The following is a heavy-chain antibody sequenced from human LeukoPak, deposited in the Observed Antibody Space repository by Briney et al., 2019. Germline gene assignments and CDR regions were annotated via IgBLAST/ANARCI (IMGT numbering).Heavy chain of an antibody. CDR1: GFTFSSYA. Sequence: GGSLRLSCAASGFTFSSYAMHWVRQAPGKGREWVAVIPYDGSNKYYADSVKGRFTISRDNSKNTLYLQMNSLRAEDTAVYYCARDRYYYGSGSYFDYWGQGTLVTVSS. D-gene: IGHD3-10*01. CDR2: IPYDGSNK. J-gene: IGHJ4*02. V-gene: IGHV3-30-3*01. CDR3: ARDRYYYGSGSYFDY.